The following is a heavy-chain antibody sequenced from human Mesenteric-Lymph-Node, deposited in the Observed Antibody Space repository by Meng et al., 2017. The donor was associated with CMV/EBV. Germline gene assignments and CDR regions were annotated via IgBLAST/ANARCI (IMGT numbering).Heavy chain of an antibody. V-gene: IGHV3-23*01. CDR3: ARDAGPIVS. CDR1: GFTFSGSA. CDR2: ISGSGNSA. J-gene: IGHJ4*02. Sequence: GGSLRLSCAASGFTFSGSAMHWVRQAPGKGLEWVSRISGSGNSADYADSARGRFTISRDNSKNTVYLQMNSLRAGDTALYYCARDAGPIVSWGQGTLVTVSS.